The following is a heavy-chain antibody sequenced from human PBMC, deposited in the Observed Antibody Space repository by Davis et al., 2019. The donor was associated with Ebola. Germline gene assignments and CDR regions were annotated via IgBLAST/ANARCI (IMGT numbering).Heavy chain of an antibody. J-gene: IGHJ4*02. CDR2: VSHDGNKQ. Sequence: PGGSLRLSCAASGFTFSTYGMHWVRQAPGKGLEWVAIVSHDGNKQFYGDSVKGRFTISRDNSKNTLHLQLNSLRVEDTAVYYCVKERSDTYDFDYWGQGTLVTVSS. CDR1: GFTFSTYG. V-gene: IGHV3-30*18. D-gene: IGHD2-15*01. CDR3: VKERSDTYDFDY.